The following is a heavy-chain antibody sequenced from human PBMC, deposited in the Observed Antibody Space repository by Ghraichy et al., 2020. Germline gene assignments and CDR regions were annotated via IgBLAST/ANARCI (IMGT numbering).Heavy chain of an antibody. CDR1: GDTVSSNSAA. Sequence: LSCVIYGDTVSSNSAAWNWIRQSPSRGLEWLGRTYYRSKWYNDYAVSVKSRISINPDTSKNQVSLQLNSVTPEDTAVYYCATDRPYYGNYPAQFDPWGQGTLVTVSS. J-gene: IGHJ5*02. D-gene: IGHD4-11*01. CDR2: TYYRSKWYN. CDR3: ATDRPYYGNYPAQFDP. V-gene: IGHV6-1*01.